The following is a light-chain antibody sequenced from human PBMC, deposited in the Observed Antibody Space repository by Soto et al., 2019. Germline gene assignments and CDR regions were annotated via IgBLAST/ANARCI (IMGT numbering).Light chain of an antibody. CDR2: DVT. J-gene: IGLJ1*01. CDR1: SSDVGGYNY. V-gene: IGLV2-11*01. CDR3: CAFAGSYTS. Sequence: SVLTQPRSVSGSPGQSVTIACTGTSSDVGGYNYVSWYQQHPGKAPKLMIYDVTKRPSGVPDRFSGSKSGNTASLTISGLQAEDEADYYCCAFAGSYTSFGTGTKVTV.